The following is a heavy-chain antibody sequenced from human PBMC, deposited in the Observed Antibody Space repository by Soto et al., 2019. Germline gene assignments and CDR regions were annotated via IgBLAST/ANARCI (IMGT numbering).Heavy chain of an antibody. V-gene: IGHV4-39*01. CDR2: IYYSGST. D-gene: IGHD6-13*01. Sequence: QLQLQESGPGLVKPSETLSLTCTVSGGSISSSSYYWGWIRQPPGKGLEWIGSIYYSGSTYYNPSLKSRVTISVDTSKNQFPLKLSSVTAADTAVYYCARHGYSSSWYETYYFDYWGQGTLVTVSS. CDR1: GGSISSSSYY. J-gene: IGHJ4*02. CDR3: ARHGYSSSWYETYYFDY.